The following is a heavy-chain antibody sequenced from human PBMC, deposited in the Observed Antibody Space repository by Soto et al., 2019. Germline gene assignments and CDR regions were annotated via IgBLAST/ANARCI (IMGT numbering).Heavy chain of an antibody. D-gene: IGHD3-3*02. CDR3: AKAHLRPYYFDY. CDR2: ISYDGSNK. Sequence: QVQLVDSGGGVVQPGRSLRLSCTDSGFIFSHYGMHWVRHAPGKGLEWVAFISYDGSNKYYADSVKDRFTISRDNSKNTLYLEMNSLRAEETAVYFCAKAHLRPYYFDYWGQGTLVTVSS. J-gene: IGHJ4*02. CDR1: GFIFSHYG. V-gene: IGHV3-30*18.